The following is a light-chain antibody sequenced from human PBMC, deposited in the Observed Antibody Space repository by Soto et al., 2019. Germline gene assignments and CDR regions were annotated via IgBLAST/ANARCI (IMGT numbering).Light chain of an antibody. J-gene: IGKJ1*01. CDR1: QTISSTY. V-gene: IGKV3-20*01. CDR3: HKYGSLTSST. CDR2: GAS. Sequence: EIVLTQSPGTQSLFPGERATLSCRASQTISSTYLAWYQQKPGQAPRLIIYGASSRATGIPDRFSGSGSGTDFTLTISRLEPEDFAVYFCHKYGSLTSSTFGQGTKVEIK.